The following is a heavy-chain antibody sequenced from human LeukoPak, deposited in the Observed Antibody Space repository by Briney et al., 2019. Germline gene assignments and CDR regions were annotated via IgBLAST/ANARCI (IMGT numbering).Heavy chain of an antibody. D-gene: IGHD4-11*01. CDR3: VRDSYSNYFDY. J-gene: IGHJ4*02. CDR1: GFTFSSYR. V-gene: IGHV3-21*01. Sequence: GGSLRLSCAASGFTFSSYRMNWVRQAPGEGLEWVSFISSSSSYIDYADSVKGRFTISRDNAKNSLYLQMNSLRAEDTAVYYCVRDSYSNYFDYWGQGTLVTASS. CDR2: ISSSSSYI.